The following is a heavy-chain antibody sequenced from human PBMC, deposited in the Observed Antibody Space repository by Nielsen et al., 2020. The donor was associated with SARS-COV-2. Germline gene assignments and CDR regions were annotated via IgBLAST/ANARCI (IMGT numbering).Heavy chain of an antibody. D-gene: IGHD6-13*01. Sequence: GGSLRLSCAASGYTFTSYYIHWVRQAPGQGLEWMGIINPSGGSTTYAQKFQGRVAMTRDTSTTTVYMDLSSLRSEDTAVYFCAREAEEGIAAAGFRYGMDVWGQGTTVTVSS. CDR2: INPSGGST. J-gene: IGHJ6*02. CDR1: GYTFTSYY. V-gene: IGHV1-46*01. CDR3: AREAEEGIAAAGFRYGMDV.